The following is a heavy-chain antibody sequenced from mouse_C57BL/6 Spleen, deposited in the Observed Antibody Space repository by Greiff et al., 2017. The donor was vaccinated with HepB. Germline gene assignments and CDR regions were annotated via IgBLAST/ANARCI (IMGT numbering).Heavy chain of an antibody. D-gene: IGHD3-2*02. CDR2: IYPGDGDT. CDR3: ARQLRLRGYYFDY. J-gene: IGHJ2*01. CDR1: GYAFSSYW. Sequence: QVHVKQSGAELVKPGASVKISCKASGYAFSSYWMNWVKQRPGKGLEWIGQIYPGDGDTNYNGKFKGKATLTADKSSSTAYMQLSSLTSEDSAVYFCARQLRLRGYYFDYWGQGTTLTVSS. V-gene: IGHV1-80*01.